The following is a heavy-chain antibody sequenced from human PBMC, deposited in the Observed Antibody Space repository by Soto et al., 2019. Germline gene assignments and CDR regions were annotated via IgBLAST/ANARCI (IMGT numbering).Heavy chain of an antibody. CDR1: GFSFKSYA. V-gene: IGHV3-30-3*01. Sequence: GGSLRLSCAVSGFSFKSYAIHWVRQAPGKGLDLVAVGSYDGSNKFYADSVKGRFTISRDDSKNTVFLQMNSLRVEDTAVFYCARDRPGGYGYSWDDFLYYYGMDVWGQGTTVTVSS. J-gene: IGHJ6*02. CDR3: ARDRPGGYGYSWDDFLYYYGMDV. CDR2: GSYDGSNK. D-gene: IGHD5-18*01.